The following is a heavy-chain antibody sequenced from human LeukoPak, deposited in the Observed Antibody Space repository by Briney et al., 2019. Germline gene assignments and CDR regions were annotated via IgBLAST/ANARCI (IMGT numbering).Heavy chain of an antibody. V-gene: IGHV1-2*04. J-gene: IGHJ5*02. Sequence: ASVKVSCKASGYTFTSYYMHWVRQAPGQGLEWMGWINPNSGGTNYAQKFQGWVTMTRDTSISTAYMELSRLRSDDTAVYYCARGIPRIAVAGTGGNWFDPWGQGTLVTVSS. CDR3: ARGIPRIAVAGTGGNWFDP. CDR1: GYTFTSYY. D-gene: IGHD6-19*01. CDR2: INPNSGGT.